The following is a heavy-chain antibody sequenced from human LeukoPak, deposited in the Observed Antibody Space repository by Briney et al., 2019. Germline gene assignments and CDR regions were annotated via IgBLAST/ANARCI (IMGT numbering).Heavy chain of an antibody. J-gene: IGHJ4*02. CDR3: AVAVAGTEDYFDY. Sequence: SVTVSCKASGGTFISYAISWVRQAPGQGLEWMGGIIPIFGTANYAQKFQGRVTITADESTSTAYMELSSLRSEDTAVYYCAVAVAGTEDYFDYWGQGTLVTVSS. CDR1: GGTFISYA. D-gene: IGHD6-19*01. CDR2: IIPIFGTA. V-gene: IGHV1-69*13.